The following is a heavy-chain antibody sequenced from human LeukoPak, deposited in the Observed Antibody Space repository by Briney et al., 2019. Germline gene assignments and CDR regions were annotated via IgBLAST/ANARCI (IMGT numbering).Heavy chain of an antibody. D-gene: IGHD3-10*01. CDR1: GGSISSGSYY. V-gene: IGHV4-61*02. Sequence: PSQTLSLTCTVSGGSISSGSYYWSWIRQAAGKGLEWIGRIYTSGSTNYNPSLKSRVTISVDTSKNQFSLKLSSVTAADTAVYYCAREEGWGDYFDYWGQGTLVTVSS. CDR3: AREEGWGDYFDY. CDR2: IYTSGST. J-gene: IGHJ4*02.